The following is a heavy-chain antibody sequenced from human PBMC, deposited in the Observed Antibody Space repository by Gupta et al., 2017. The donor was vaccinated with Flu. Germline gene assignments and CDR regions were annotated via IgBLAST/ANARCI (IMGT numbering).Heavy chain of an antibody. CDR1: GFTFDKSG. Sequence: EVHLLQSGGGLVQPGGSLRLSCAASGFTFDKSGMSWVRQAPGKGLEWVSGISKNGGSTNYADSVKGRFTISRDNSKNTLDLQMNSLRADDTAVYFCAKSHRLCAGGDCYCFDSLGQGTLVTVSS. CDR3: AKSHRLCAGGDCYCFDS. J-gene: IGHJ4*02. D-gene: IGHD2-21*02. V-gene: IGHV3-23*01. CDR2: ISKNGGST.